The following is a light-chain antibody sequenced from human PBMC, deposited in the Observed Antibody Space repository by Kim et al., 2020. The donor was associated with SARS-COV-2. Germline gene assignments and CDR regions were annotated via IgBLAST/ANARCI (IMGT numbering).Light chain of an antibody. CDR2: KAS. CDR1: QSISSW. Sequence: SASVGDRVTITCRASQSISSWLAWYQQKPGKAPKLLIYKASSLESGVPSRFSGSGSGTEFTLTISSLQPDDFATYYCQQYNSHPYTFGQGTKLEIK. CDR3: QQYNSHPYT. J-gene: IGKJ2*01. V-gene: IGKV1-5*03.